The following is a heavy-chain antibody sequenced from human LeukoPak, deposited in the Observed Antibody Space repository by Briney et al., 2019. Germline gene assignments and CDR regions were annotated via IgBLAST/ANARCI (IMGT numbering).Heavy chain of an antibody. J-gene: IGHJ4*02. D-gene: IGHD6-19*01. CDR3: ARETSSGWYIPL. CDR1: GFAFSSYS. CDR2: ISRNINTK. Sequence: GSLRLSCAASGFAFSSYSMNWVRQAPGKGLEWISYISRNINTKYYAESVKGRFIISRDNAKNSLFLLMNVLRDEDTAIYYCARETSSGWYIPLWGQGTLVTVSS. V-gene: IGHV3-48*02.